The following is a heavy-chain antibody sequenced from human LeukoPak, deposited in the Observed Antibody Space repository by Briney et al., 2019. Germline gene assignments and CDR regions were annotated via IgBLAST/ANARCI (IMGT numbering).Heavy chain of an antibody. J-gene: IGHJ6*01. D-gene: IGHD1-14*01. CDR3: AKTETRVV. CDR2: IYYSGST. CDR1: GGSISSSSYY. V-gene: IGHV4-39*01. Sequence: SETLSLTCTVSGGSISSSSYYWGWIRQPRGKGLEWIGSIYYSGSTFYNPSLKSRVTISVDTSKNQFSLKLSSVTATDTAVYYCAKTETRVVWGIGTTVSVSS.